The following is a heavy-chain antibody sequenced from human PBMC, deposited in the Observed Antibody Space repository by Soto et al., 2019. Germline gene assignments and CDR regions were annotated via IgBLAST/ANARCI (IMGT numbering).Heavy chain of an antibody. CDR1: GYTFTSYG. D-gene: IGHD3-10*01. V-gene: IGHV1-18*01. J-gene: IGHJ4*02. CDR2: ISAYNGNT. CDR3: ARDQNYYGSSPRSFDY. Sequence: ASVKVSCKASGYTFTSYGISWVRQAPGQGLEWMGWISAYNGNTNYAQKLQGRVTMTTDTSTSTAYMELRSLRSDDTAVYYCARDQNYYGSSPRSFDYWGQGTLVTVSS.